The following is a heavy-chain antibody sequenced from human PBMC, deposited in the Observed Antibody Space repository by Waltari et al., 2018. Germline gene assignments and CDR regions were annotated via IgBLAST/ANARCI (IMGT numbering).Heavy chain of an antibody. CDR2: ISWNSGSI. Sequence: EVQLVESGGGLVQPGRSLRLSCAASGFTFDAYAMHWVRQAPGKGLEWVLGISWNSGSIGYADSVKGRFTISRDNAKNSLYLQMNSLRAEDTALYYCAKARRHYYMDVWGKGTTVTVSS. D-gene: IGHD6-25*01. V-gene: IGHV3-9*01. CDR1: GFTFDAYA. CDR3: AKARRHYYMDV. J-gene: IGHJ6*03.